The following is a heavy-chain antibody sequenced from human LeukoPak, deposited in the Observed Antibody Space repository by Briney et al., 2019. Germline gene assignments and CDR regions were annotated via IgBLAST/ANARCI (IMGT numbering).Heavy chain of an antibody. CDR3: AKSEGFGEFLDY. CDR1: GFTFSNAW. Sequence: GGSLRLSCAASGFTFSNAWMSWVRQAPGKGLEWVSAISGSGGSTYYADSVKGRFTISRDNSRNTLYLQMNSLRAEDTAVYYCAKSEGFGEFLDYWGQGTLVTVSS. D-gene: IGHD3-10*01. V-gene: IGHV3-23*01. J-gene: IGHJ4*02. CDR2: ISGSGGST.